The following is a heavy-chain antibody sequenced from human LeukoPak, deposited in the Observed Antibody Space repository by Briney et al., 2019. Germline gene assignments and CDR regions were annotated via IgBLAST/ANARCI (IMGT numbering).Heavy chain of an antibody. V-gene: IGHV1-2*02. CDR1: GYTFTAYY. D-gene: IGHD2-8*02. J-gene: IGHJ5*02. CDR2: IDTNTGAT. Sequence: ASVKVSCKASGYTFTAYYIHWVRQAPGQGLEWMGWIDTNTGATKYAQKFQGRVTITRDTSTGTAYMELSSLISGDTALYYCASEAFCAGGSCNVQRVATWGPGTLVTVSS. CDR3: ASEAFCAGGSCNVQRVAT.